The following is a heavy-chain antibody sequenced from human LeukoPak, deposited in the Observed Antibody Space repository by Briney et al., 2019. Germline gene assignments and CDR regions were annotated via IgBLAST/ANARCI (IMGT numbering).Heavy chain of an antibody. V-gene: IGHV4-59*01. CDR2: IYSSGSP. J-gene: IGHJ5*02. Sequence: SETLSLTCTVSGGSISGYYWSWIRQPPGKGLEWIGYIYSSGSPNYTPSLKSRVTITVDTSKNQFSLMLKSVTAADTAVYYCARRVAVVGSNWFDPWGQGTLVTVSS. CDR1: GGSISGYY. CDR3: ARRVAVVGSNWFDP. D-gene: IGHD6-13*01.